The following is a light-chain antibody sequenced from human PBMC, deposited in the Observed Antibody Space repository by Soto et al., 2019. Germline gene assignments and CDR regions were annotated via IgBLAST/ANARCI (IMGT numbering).Light chain of an antibody. CDR1: QSVSSN. Sequence: EIVMTPYPATLSVSPGERATLSCRASQSVSSNLAWYQQKPGQARRLLIYGASTRATGIPTRFSGSGSGTEFTLTISSLPAEDFSVYDCQQYNKWPPITFGQGTRLEIK. CDR2: GAS. CDR3: QQYNKWPPIT. V-gene: IGKV3-15*01. J-gene: IGKJ5*01.